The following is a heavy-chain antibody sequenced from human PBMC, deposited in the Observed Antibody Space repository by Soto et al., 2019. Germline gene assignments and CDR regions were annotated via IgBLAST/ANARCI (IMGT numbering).Heavy chain of an antibody. CDR3: ARVTAVPYYYYYGMDV. D-gene: IGHD2-2*01. CDR2: INHSGST. CDR1: GGSFSGYY. Sequence: SETLSLTCAVYGGSFSGYYWSWIRQPPGKGLEWIGEINHSGSTNYNPSLKSRVTISVDTSKNQFSLKLSSVTAADTAVYYCARVTAVPYYYYYGMDVWGQGTTVTVSS. V-gene: IGHV4-34*01. J-gene: IGHJ6*02.